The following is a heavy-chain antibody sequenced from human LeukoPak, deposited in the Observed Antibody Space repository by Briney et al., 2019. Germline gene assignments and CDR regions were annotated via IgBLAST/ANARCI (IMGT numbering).Heavy chain of an antibody. Sequence: PGGSLRLSCAASGFTFSSYSMNWVRQAPGKGLEWVSSISSSSSYIYYADSVKGRFTISRDNAKNSLYLQMNSLRDDDTAVYYCARDDSAGAWELLWDYWGQGTLVTVSS. J-gene: IGHJ4*02. CDR3: ARDDSAGAWELLWDY. CDR2: ISSSSSYI. V-gene: IGHV3-21*01. CDR1: GFTFSSYS. D-gene: IGHD1-26*01.